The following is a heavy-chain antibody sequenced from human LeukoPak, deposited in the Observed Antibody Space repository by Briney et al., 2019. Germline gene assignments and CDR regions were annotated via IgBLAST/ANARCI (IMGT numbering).Heavy chain of an antibody. Sequence: SSETLSLTCTVSGGSISSYYWGWIRQPPGKGLEWIGSIYHSGSTYYNPSLKSRVTISVDTSKNQFSLKLSSVTAADTAVYYCARELFGEFPFDPWGQGTLVTVSS. D-gene: IGHD3-10*02. CDR1: GGSISSYY. V-gene: IGHV4-38-2*02. CDR3: ARELFGEFPFDP. CDR2: IYHSGST. J-gene: IGHJ5*02.